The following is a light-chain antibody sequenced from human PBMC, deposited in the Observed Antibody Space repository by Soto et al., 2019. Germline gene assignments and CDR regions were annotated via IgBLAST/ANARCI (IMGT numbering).Light chain of an antibody. J-gene: IGLJ2*01. CDR1: SSNIGAGYD. V-gene: IGLV1-47*01. CDR3: AAWDDSLSAVV. CDR2: RND. Sequence: QSALTQPPSVSGAPGQRVTISCTGSSSNIGAGYDIHWYQQFPGSAPKLLIYRNDQRPSGVPDRFSGSKSGTSASLAISGPRSEDEADYYCAAWDDSLSAVVFGGGTQLTVL.